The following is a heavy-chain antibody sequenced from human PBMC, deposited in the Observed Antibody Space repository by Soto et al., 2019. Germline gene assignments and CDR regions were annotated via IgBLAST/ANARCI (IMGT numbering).Heavy chain of an antibody. CDR1: GYTFTGYY. V-gene: IGHV1-2*04. CDR2: INPNSGGT. D-gene: IGHD6-19*01. J-gene: IGHJ3*02. CDR3: ARAGIAVDDAFDI. Sequence: ASVKVSCKASGYTFTGYYMHWVRQAPGQGLEWMGWINPNSGGTNYAQKFQGWVTMTRDTSISTAYMELSRLRSDDTAVYYCARAGIAVDDAFDIWGQGTMDTVSS.